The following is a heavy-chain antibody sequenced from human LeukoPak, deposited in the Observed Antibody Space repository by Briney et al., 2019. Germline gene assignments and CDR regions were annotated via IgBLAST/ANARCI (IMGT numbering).Heavy chain of an antibody. J-gene: IGHJ5*02. CDR1: GGSISSYY. D-gene: IGHD3-3*01. CDR2: IYYSGST. V-gene: IGHV4-59*01. CDR3: ARGYDFENWFDP. Sequence: PSETLSLTCTVSGGSISSYYWSWIRQPPGKGLEWIGYIYYSGSTNYNPSLKSRVTVSVDTSKNQFSLKLSSVTAADTAVYYCARGYDFENWFDPWGRGTLVTVSS.